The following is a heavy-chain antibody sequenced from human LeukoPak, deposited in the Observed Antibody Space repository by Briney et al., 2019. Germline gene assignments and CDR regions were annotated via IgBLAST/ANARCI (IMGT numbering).Heavy chain of an antibody. CDR2: IIPIFGTA. CDR3: GGGYPAAGAFDI. Sequence: ASPKVSCTASGVTFSSDAISWVRQGPGQGLEWMGGIIPIFGTATYAQPFQGRVTITADESTSTAYMELSSLRPEDTAVYYCGGGYPAAGAFDIWGQGTMVTASS. D-gene: IGHD5-24*01. CDR1: GVTFSSDA. V-gene: IGHV1-69*01. J-gene: IGHJ3*02.